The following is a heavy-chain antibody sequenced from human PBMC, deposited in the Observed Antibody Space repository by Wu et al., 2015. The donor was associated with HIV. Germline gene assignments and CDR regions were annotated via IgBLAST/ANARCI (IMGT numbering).Heavy chain of an antibody. CDR3: ARAHYDSGSYVWFDP. CDR1: GYTFTGYY. V-gene: IGHV1-2*02. CDR2: INPNSGGT. Sequence: QVQLVQSGAEVKKPGASVKVSCKASGYTFTGYYIHWVRQAPGQGLEWMGWINPNSGGTNYAQKFQGRVTMTRDTSISIAYMELSRLRSDDTAVYYCARAHYDSGSYVWFDPWGQGTLVTVSS. J-gene: IGHJ5*02. D-gene: IGHD3-10*01.